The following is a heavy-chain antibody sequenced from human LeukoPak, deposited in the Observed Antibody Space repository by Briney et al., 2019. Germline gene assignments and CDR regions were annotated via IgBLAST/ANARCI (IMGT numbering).Heavy chain of an antibody. D-gene: IGHD2-15*01. CDR1: GGSFSGYY. CDR3: ARARCSGGSCYFYYYYYMDV. CDR2: LNHSGST. V-gene: IGHV4-34*01. J-gene: IGHJ6*03. Sequence: PSDLLSLTCAVYGGSFSGYYWSWIRQPPGKGLEWIGELNHSGSTNYNPSLKSRVTISVDTSKNQFSLKLSSVTAADTAVYYCARARCSGGSCYFYYYYYMDVWGKGTTVTV.